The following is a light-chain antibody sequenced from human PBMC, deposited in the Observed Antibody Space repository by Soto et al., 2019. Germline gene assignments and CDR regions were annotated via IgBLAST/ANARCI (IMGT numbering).Light chain of an antibody. CDR3: QKYKSAPFT. J-gene: IGKJ3*01. CDR2: AAS. CDR1: QGISNY. Sequence: DIQMTQSPPSLSASVGDRVTITCRASQGISNYLAWYQQKPGKVPKLLIYAASTLQSGVPSRFSGSGSGTDLTLTITSPQPEDVATYYCQKYKSAPFTFGPGTKVDIK. V-gene: IGKV1-27*01.